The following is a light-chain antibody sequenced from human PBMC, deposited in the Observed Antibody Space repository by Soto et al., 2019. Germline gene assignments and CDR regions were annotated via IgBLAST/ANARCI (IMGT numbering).Light chain of an antibody. Sequence: DIQMTQSPSTLSASVGDRVTITCRASQSISSWLAWYQQKTGKAPKLLIYDASSLESGVPSRYSGSGSETEFNLTISSLRPDDFATSHCQQYNSYLYTFGQGTKLEIK. J-gene: IGKJ2*01. CDR1: QSISSW. CDR3: QQYNSYLYT. CDR2: DAS. V-gene: IGKV1-5*01.